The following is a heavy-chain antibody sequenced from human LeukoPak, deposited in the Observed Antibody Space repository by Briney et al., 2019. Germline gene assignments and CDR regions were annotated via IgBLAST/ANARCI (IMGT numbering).Heavy chain of an antibody. D-gene: IGHD2-2*01. CDR3: ARVRVVVPASFDY. CDR2: INHSGST. V-gene: IGHV4-34*01. Sequence: PSETLSLTCAVYGGSFSGYYWSWIRQPPGKGLEWIGEINHSGSTNYNPSLKSRVTISVDTSKNQFYLQLSSVTAADTAVYYCARVRVVVPASFDYWGQGTLVTVSS. CDR1: GGSFSGYY. J-gene: IGHJ4*02.